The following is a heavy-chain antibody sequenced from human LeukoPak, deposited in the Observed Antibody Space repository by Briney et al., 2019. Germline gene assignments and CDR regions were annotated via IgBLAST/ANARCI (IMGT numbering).Heavy chain of an antibody. CDR2: IISDGSST. D-gene: IGHD2-15*01. CDR1: GFTFGSYR. Sequence: GGSLTLSCSASGFTFGSYRVHWVRPPPRRGLVWVTRIISDGSSTRYADSVKGRFTISRDNAKNTLYLQMNSLRAEDTAVYYCGGPAFDPWGQGTLVTVSS. J-gene: IGHJ5*02. V-gene: IGHV3-74*01. CDR3: GGPAFDP.